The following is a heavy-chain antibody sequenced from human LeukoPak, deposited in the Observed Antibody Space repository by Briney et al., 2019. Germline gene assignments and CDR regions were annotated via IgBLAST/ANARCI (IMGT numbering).Heavy chain of an antibody. CDR2: ISYDGSNK. J-gene: IGHJ4*02. Sequence: PGRSLRLSCAASGFTFSSYGMRWVRQAPGKGLEWVAVISYDGSNKYYADSVKGRFTISRDNSKNTLYLQMNSLRAEDTAVYYCAKVSPHYDILTHSASYFDYWGQGTLVTVS. CDR3: AKVSPHYDILTHSASYFDY. D-gene: IGHD3-9*01. CDR1: GFTFSSYG. V-gene: IGHV3-30*18.